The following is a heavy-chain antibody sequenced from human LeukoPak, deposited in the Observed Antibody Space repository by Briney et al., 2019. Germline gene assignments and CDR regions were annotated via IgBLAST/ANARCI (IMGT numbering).Heavy chain of an antibody. J-gene: IGHJ5*02. CDR3: ARGLFFRVPNQGISARPWGFDP. CDR1: GGSFSGYY. V-gene: IGHV4-34*01. D-gene: IGHD6-6*01. Sequence: SETLSLTCAVYGGSFSGYYWSWIRQPPGKGMEWIGEINHSGSTNYNPSLKSRVTISVDTSKNQFSLKLSSVTAADTAVYYCARGLFFRVPNQGISARPWGFDPWGQGTLVTVSS. CDR2: INHSGST.